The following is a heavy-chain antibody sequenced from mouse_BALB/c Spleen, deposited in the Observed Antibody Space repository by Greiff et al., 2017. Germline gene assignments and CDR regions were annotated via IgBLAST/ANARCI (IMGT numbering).Heavy chain of an antibody. Sequence: EVQRVESGGGLVQPGGSMKLSCVASGFTFSSYWMSWVRQSPEKGLEWVAEIRLKSDNYATHYAESVKGKFTISRDDSKSRLYLQMNSLRAEDTGIYYCTRGYMFAYWGQGTLVTVSA. V-gene: IGHV6-6*02. J-gene: IGHJ3*01. D-gene: IGHD3-2*02. CDR3: TRGYMFAY. CDR2: IRLKSDNYAT. CDR1: GFTFSSYW.